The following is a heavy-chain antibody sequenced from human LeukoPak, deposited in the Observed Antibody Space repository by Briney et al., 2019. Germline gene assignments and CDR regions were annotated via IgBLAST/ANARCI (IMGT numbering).Heavy chain of an antibody. CDR1: GYTFTSYY. D-gene: IGHD3-22*01. CDR2: INPSGGST. V-gene: IGHV1-46*01. J-gene: IGHJ6*02. Sequence: EASVKVSFKASGYTFTSYYMHWVRQAPGQGLEWMGIINPSGGSTSYAQKFQGRVTMTRDTSTSTVYMELSSLRSEDTAVYYCARDELYYYDSSGRMDVWGQGTTVTVSS. CDR3: ARDELYYYDSSGRMDV.